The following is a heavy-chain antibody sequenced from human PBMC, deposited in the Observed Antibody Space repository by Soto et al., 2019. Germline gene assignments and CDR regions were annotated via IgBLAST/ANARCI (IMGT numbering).Heavy chain of an antibody. J-gene: IGHJ5*02. Sequence: QVQLQESGPGLVKPSETLSLTCTVSGGSISSYYWSWIRQPPGKGLEWIGYIYYSGSTNYNPSLNSRVTISVDTSKNQFSLKLSSVTAADTAVYYCARVVLEYQLLFWFDPWGQGTLFTVSS. CDR3: ARVVLEYQLLFWFDP. D-gene: IGHD2-2*01. V-gene: IGHV4-59*01. CDR1: GGSISSYY. CDR2: IYYSGST.